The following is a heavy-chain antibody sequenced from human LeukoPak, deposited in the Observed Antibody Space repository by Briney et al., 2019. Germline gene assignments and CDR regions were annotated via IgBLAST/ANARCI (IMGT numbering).Heavy chain of an antibody. Sequence: GASVTVSCKASGFTFTSSAVQWVRQARGHRLEWIGWVVVGSGNTNYAQKFQERVTITRDMSTSTAYMELSSLRSEDTAVYYCAALGGDSSGYLSFDYWGQGTLVTVSS. V-gene: IGHV1-58*01. D-gene: IGHD3-22*01. J-gene: IGHJ4*02. CDR2: VVVGSGNT. CDR1: GFTFTSSA. CDR3: AALGGDSSGYLSFDY.